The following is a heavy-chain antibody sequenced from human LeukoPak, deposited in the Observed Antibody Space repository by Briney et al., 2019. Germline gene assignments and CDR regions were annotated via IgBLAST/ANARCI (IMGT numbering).Heavy chain of an antibody. J-gene: IGHJ5*02. D-gene: IGHD6-13*01. Sequence: KTSETLSLTCTVSGGSISSYYWSWIRQPPGKGLERIGYIYTSGSTNYNPSLKSRVTISVDTSKNQFSLKLSSVTAADTAVYYCARHVYDLAAAGYSWFDPWGQGTLVTVSS. CDR1: GGSISSYY. CDR2: IYTSGST. V-gene: IGHV4-4*09. CDR3: ARHVYDLAAAGYSWFDP.